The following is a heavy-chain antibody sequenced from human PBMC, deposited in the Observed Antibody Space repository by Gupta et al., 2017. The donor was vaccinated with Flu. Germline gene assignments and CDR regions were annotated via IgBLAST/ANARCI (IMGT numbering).Heavy chain of an antibody. Sequence: QVQLVQSGAEVKKPGASVKVSCQASGYTFTSYYMHWVRLAPGPGLEWMGIINPSGGSTSYAQKFQGRVTMTRDTSTSTVYMELSSLRSEDTAVYYCAREYLDYYGSGSYYNVHFDYWGQGTLVTVSS. CDR3: AREYLDYYGSGSYYNVHFDY. V-gene: IGHV1-46*01. CDR1: GYTFTSYY. D-gene: IGHD3-10*01. CDR2: INPSGGST. J-gene: IGHJ4*02.